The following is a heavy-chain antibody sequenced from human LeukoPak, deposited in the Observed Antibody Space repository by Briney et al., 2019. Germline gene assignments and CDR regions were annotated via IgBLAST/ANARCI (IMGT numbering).Heavy chain of an antibody. D-gene: IGHD3-3*01. CDR2: IGQPGNQ. Sequence: GGSLRLSCAASGFTFSSYGMHWVRQAPGKGLEWVANIGQPGNQYYAESVKGRFTISRDNAENSLFLQMNSLRPDDTAVYYCARDWSATNGLDLWGQGTLVTVSS. V-gene: IGHV3-7*01. CDR3: ARDWSATNGLDL. CDR1: GFTFSSYG. J-gene: IGHJ5*02.